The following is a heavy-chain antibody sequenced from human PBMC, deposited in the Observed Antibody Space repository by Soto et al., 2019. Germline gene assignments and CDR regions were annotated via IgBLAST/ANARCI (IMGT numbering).Heavy chain of an antibody. V-gene: IGHV4-4*02. Sequence: QVQLQESGPGLVKPSGTLSLTCAVSGDSISSDKWWSWVRQPPGKGLEWIGEIHHSGRTNYNPSLKSRVTILVEKSKNQVSLELSSMTAADTAVYYCAGGGDWQFDYWGQGTLGTVSS. CDR1: GDSISSDKW. J-gene: IGHJ4*02. CDR2: IHHSGRT. CDR3: AGGGDWQFDY. D-gene: IGHD2-21*02.